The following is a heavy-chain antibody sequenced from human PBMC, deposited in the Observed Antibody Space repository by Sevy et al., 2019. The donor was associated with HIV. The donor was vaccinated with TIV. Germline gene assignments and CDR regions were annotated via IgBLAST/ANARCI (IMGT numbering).Heavy chain of an antibody. CDR3: ARDRGVPRTRGSYQYGMDV. J-gene: IGHJ6*02. CDR1: GFPLSSYD. V-gene: IGHV3-21*06. D-gene: IGHD3-16*01. CDR2: ISSSSNFV. Sequence: GESLKISCTASGFPLSSYDMNWVRQAPGQGLEWISSISSSSNFVYQADSVKGRFTISRDNAKNSLFLQMNSLTVEDTAVYYCARDRGVPRTRGSYQYGMDVWGQGTTVTVSS.